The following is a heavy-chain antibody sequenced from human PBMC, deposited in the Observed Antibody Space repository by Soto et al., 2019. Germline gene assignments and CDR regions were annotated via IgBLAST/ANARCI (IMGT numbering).Heavy chain of an antibody. CDR2: IFPGDSDT. V-gene: IGHV5-51*01. CDR3: ARVPIAAPGTPGPWFHX. J-gene: IGHJ5*01. D-gene: IGHD6-13*01. Sequence: DSLTISCPGSGYSFTTYWICWVRQMPGKGLEWLGIIFPGDSDTRYRPSFQGQVTISVDKSSSTAYLQWSSLKASYTAMYYCARVPIAAPGTPGPWFHXWGQGTSVPVSX. CDR1: GYSFTTYW.